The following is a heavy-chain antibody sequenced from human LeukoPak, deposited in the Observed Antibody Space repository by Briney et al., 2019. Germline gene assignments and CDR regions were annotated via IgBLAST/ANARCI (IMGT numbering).Heavy chain of an antibody. CDR2: INHSGST. V-gene: IGHV4-34*01. CDR1: GGSFSGYY. D-gene: IGHD6-19*01. Sequence: KSSETLSLTCAVYGGSFSGYYWSWIRQPPGKGLEWIGEINHSGSTNYNPSLKSRVTISVDTSKNQFSLKLSSVTAADTAVYYCARVDSGWNYYYYYYGMDVWGQGTTVTVSS. J-gene: IGHJ6*02. CDR3: ARVDSGWNYYYYYYGMDV.